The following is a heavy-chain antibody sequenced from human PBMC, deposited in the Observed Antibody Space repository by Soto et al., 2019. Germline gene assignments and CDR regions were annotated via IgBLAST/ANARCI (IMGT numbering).Heavy chain of an antibody. CDR2: ISYDGSSK. CDR3: AKGGAVVVVAATYDWFDP. CDR1: GFTFSSYG. J-gene: IGHJ5*02. Sequence: GGSLRLSCAASGFTFSSYGMHWVRQAPGKGLEWVAVISYDGSSKYYADSVKGRFTISRDNSKNTLYLQMNSLRAEDTAVYYCAKGGAVVVVAATYDWFDPWGQGTLVTVSS. D-gene: IGHD2-15*01. V-gene: IGHV3-30*18.